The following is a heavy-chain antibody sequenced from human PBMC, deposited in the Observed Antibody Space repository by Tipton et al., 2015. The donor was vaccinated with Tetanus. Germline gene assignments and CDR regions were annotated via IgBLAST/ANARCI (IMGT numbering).Heavy chain of an antibody. J-gene: IGHJ4*02. CDR3: ATLPVGGGYKPHHYFNN. CDR2: IHPSGST. D-gene: IGHD3-22*01. V-gene: IGHV4-34*01. CDR1: GGSFSGYY. Sequence: LRLSCTIYGGSFSGYYWSWIRQPPGRGLEWIGEIHPSGSTNYNSSLKSRVTISMDTSQKQFSLRLSSVTAADTAVFYCATLPVGGGYKPHHYFNNWGQGTLVTVPS.